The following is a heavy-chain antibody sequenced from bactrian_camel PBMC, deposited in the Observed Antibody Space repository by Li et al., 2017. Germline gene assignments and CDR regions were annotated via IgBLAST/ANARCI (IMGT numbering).Heavy chain of an antibody. CDR1: GYTSRLGC. CDR2: INIRGGNT. Sequence: DVQLVESGGGLVQPGGSLRLSCAASGYTSRLGCMAWFRRQAPGREREGAASINIRGGNTEHAESMKGRFTLSQDNAKKTVFLSMNRLTPEDSATYYCAADRSTLDRCKVDDMVRTRYRGQGTQVTVS. J-gene: IGHJ4*01. V-gene: IGHV3S40*01. CDR3: AADRSTLDRCKVDDMVRTRY. D-gene: IGHD1*01.